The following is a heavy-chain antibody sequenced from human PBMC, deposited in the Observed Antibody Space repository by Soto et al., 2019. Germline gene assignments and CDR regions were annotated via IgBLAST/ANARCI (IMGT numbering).Heavy chain of an antibody. D-gene: IGHD2-2*01. V-gene: IGHV3-23*04. CDR3: AKVRVGCSSTSCYGFDY. CDR2: IIGSGGST. J-gene: IGHJ4*02. Sequence: EVQLVESGGGLVQPGGSLRLSCAASGFTFSSYAMSWVRQAPGRGLEWVSAIIGSGGSTDYADSVKGRFTISRDNSKNTLYLQMNSLRAEDTAVYYCAKVRVGCSSTSCYGFDYWGQGTLVTVSS. CDR1: GFTFSSYA.